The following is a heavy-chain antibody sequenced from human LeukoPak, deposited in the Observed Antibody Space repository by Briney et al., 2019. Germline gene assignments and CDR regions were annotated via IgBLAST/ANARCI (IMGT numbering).Heavy chain of an antibody. CDR1: GGTFSGYA. J-gene: IGHJ4*02. Sequence: SVKVSCKASGGTFSGYAISWVRQAPGHGLEWMGGIIPIFGTANYAQKFQGRVTITADESTSTAYMELSSLRSEDTAVYYCARVRAVSYYYDSSGSFDYWGQGTLVTVSS. D-gene: IGHD3-22*01. CDR2: IIPIFGTA. V-gene: IGHV1-69*13. CDR3: ARVRAVSYYYDSSGSFDY.